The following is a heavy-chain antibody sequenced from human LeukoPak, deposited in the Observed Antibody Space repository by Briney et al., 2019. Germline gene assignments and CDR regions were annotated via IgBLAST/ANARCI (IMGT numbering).Heavy chain of an antibody. J-gene: IGHJ4*02. Sequence: PSETLSLTCTVSGGSISSGDYYWSWIRQPPGKGLEWIGYIYYSGSTYYNPSLKSRVTISVDTSKNQFSLRLSSVTAADTAVYYCAREAVGYKEMATIYWGQGTLVTVSS. V-gene: IGHV4-30-4*08. CDR3: AREAVGYKEMATIY. D-gene: IGHD5-24*01. CDR1: GGSISSGDYY. CDR2: IYYSGST.